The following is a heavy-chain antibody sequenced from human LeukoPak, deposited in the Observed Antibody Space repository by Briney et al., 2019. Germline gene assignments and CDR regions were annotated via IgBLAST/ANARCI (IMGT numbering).Heavy chain of an antibody. CDR1: GFTFSSYA. Sequence: AGGSLRLSCAASGFTFSSYAMHWVRQAPGKGLEYVSAISSNGGSTYYANSVKGRFTISRDNSKNTLYLQMGSLRAEDMAVYYCARDQDSSSWYDYYYYMDVWGKGTTVTVSS. V-gene: IGHV3-64*01. D-gene: IGHD6-13*01. J-gene: IGHJ6*03. CDR2: ISSNGGST. CDR3: ARDQDSSSWYDYYYYMDV.